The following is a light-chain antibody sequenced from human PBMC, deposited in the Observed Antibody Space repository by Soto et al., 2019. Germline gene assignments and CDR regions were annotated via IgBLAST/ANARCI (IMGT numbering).Light chain of an antibody. V-gene: IGLV2-14*01. CDR1: SSDVGGYNY. J-gene: IGLJ1*01. CDR2: EVN. Sequence: QSALTQPASVSGSPGQSITISFAGTSSDVGGYNYVSWYHQHPGKAPKLMIYEVNYRPSGVSDRFSGSKSGNTASLTISGLQAEDEADYYCSSYTGGNPSYVFGTGTKLTVL. CDR3: SSYTGGNPSYV.